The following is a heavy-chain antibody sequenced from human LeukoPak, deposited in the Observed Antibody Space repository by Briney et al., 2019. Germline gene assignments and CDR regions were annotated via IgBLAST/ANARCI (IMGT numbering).Heavy chain of an antibody. J-gene: IGHJ4*02. CDR1: GGSISSSIW. Sequence: SETLSLTCAVSGGSISSSIWWSWVRQPPGKGLEWIGEIYQSGSTNYNPSLKSRVTISVDKSKNQFSLKLSSVTAADTAVYYCASGDSSSWWTSSRHPFDYWGQGTLVTVSS. D-gene: IGHD6-13*01. CDR2: IYQSGST. V-gene: IGHV4-4*02. CDR3: ASGDSSSWWTSSRHPFDY.